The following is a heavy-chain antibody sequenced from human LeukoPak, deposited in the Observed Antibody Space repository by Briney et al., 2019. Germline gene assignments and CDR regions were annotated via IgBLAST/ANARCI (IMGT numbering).Heavy chain of an antibody. CDR2: IWYDGSNK. Sequence: GGSLRLSCAASGFTFSSYGMHWVRQAPGKGLEWVAVIWYDGSNKYYADSVKGRFTISRDNSKNTLYLQMNSLRAEDTAVYYCARDRITMVRGVILYYYGMDVWGQGTTVTVSS. V-gene: IGHV3-33*01. D-gene: IGHD3-10*01. CDR3: ARDRITMVRGVILYYYGMDV. CDR1: GFTFSSYG. J-gene: IGHJ6*02.